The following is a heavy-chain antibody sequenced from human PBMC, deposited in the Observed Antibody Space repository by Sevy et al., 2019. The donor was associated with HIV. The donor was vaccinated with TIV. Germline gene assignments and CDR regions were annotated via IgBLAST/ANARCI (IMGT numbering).Heavy chain of an antibody. Sequence: GGSLRLSCAASGFTFSSYAMSWVRQAPGKGLEWVSDCSGSGGSTYYADSVKGRFTISRDNSKNTLYLQMNSLRAEDTAVYYCAKGIYYGSGSRWYYFDYWGQGTLVTVSS. J-gene: IGHJ4*02. CDR2: CSGSGGST. V-gene: IGHV3-23*01. CDR1: GFTFSSYA. CDR3: AKGIYYGSGSRWYYFDY. D-gene: IGHD3-10*01.